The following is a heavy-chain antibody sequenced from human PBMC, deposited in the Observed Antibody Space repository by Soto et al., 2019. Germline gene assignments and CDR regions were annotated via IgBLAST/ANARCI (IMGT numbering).Heavy chain of an antibody. V-gene: IGHV4-31*03. CDR2: IYYSGST. CDR3: AGTEQQLRDWFDP. J-gene: IGHJ5*02. CDR1: GGSISSGGYY. Sequence: SETLSLTCTVSGGSISSGGYYWSWIRQHPGKGLEWIGYIYYSGSTYYNPSLKSRVTISVDTSKNQFSLKLSSVTAADTAVYYCAGTEQQLRDWFDPWGQGTLVTVSS. D-gene: IGHD6-13*01.